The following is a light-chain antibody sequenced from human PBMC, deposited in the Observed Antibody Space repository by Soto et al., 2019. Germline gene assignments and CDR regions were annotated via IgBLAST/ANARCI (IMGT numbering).Light chain of an antibody. CDR1: QSVSSY. J-gene: IGKJ1*01. CDR2: GAS. CDR3: QQYGSSPPIT. V-gene: IGKV3-20*01. Sequence: EIVMTQSPATLSVSPGERATLSCRASQSVSSYLAWYQQKPGQTPRLLIYGASTRATGIPARFSGSGSGTDFTLTISRLEPEDSAVYYCQQYGSSPPITFGQGTKLDIK.